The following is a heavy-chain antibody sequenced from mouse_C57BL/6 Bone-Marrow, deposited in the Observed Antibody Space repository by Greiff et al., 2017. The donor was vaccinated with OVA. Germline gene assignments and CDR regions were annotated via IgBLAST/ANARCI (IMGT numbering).Heavy chain of an antibody. CDR3: ASFSYGWYFDV. V-gene: IGHV1-39*01. CDR2: INPNYGTT. Sequence: TDYNMNWVKQSNGKSLEWIGVINPNYGTTSYNQKFKGKATLTVDQSSSTAYMQLNSLTSEDSAVYYCASFSYGWYFDVWGTGTTVTVSS. CDR1: TDYN. J-gene: IGHJ1*03. D-gene: IGHD1-1*01.